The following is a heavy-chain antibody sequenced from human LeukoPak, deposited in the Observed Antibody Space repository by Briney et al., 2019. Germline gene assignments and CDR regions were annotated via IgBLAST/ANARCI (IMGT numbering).Heavy chain of an antibody. CDR1: GFTFSSYS. D-gene: IGHD3-22*01. Sequence: GGSLRLSCTASGFTFSSYSMSWVRQAPGKGLEWVSVISGSGGTTYYADSVKGRFTISRDNAKNSLYLQMNSLRAEDTAVYYCASSYYDSSGYSDYWGQGTLVTVSS. CDR3: ASSYYDSSGYSDY. V-gene: IGHV3-48*04. J-gene: IGHJ4*02. CDR2: ISGSGGTT.